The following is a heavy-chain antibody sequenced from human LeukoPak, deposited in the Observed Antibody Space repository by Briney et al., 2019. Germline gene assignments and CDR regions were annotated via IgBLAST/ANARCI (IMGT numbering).Heavy chain of an antibody. CDR3: ARARYYYDSSGYYFDY. D-gene: IGHD3-22*01. Sequence: GGSLRLSCAASGFTFSSYSMNWVRQAPGKGLEWVSSISSSSSYIYYADSVKGRFTISRDNAKNSLYLQMNSLRAEDTAVYYCARARYYYDSSGYYFDYWGQGTLVTVSS. CDR2: ISSSSSYI. CDR1: GFTFSSYS. J-gene: IGHJ4*02. V-gene: IGHV3-21*01.